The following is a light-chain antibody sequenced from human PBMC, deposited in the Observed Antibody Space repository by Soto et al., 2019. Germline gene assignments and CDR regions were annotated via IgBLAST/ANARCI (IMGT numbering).Light chain of an antibody. CDR3: CSYAGSSSSLI. V-gene: IGLV2-11*02. CDR1: TSDVGGYNY. Sequence: QSALRQPRSVSGSPGQSVTISCTGSTSDVGGYNYVSWFQQHQGKAPKLMIYDVTKRPSGVPDRFSGSKSANTASLTISGLQGEDEDDYYCCSYAGSSSSLIFGGGTKLTVL. CDR2: DVT. J-gene: IGLJ2*01.